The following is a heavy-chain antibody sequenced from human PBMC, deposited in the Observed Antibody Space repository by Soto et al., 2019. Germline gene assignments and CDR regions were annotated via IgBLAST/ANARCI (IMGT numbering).Heavy chain of an antibody. D-gene: IGHD3-3*01. V-gene: IGHV4-34*01. CDR2: INHSGGT. Sequence: PSETLSLTCAVYGGSFSGYYWTWIRQPPGKGLEWIGEINHSGGTNYNPSLRSRVTISTDTSKNQFSLKLNSLTAADTAMYYCARVPFRAYYDFWSGPLEIPPHLDAFDIWGQGTMVTVSS. J-gene: IGHJ3*02. CDR3: ARVPFRAYYDFWSGPLEIPPHLDAFDI. CDR1: GGSFSGYY.